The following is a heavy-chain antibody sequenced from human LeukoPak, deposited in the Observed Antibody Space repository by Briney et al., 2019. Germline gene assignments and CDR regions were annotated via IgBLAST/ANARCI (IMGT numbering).Heavy chain of an antibody. D-gene: IGHD4-23*01. V-gene: IGHV4-34*01. CDR2: FNHSGST. J-gene: IGHJ5*02. CDR3: ASGPLGGGNSGGWFDP. Sequence: PSETLSLTCAVYGGSFSGYYWSWIRRPPGKGLEWIGEFNHSGSTNYNPSLKSRVTISVDTSKNQFSLKLSSVTAADTAVYYCASGPLGGGNSGGWFDPWGQGTLVTVSS. CDR1: GGSFSGYY.